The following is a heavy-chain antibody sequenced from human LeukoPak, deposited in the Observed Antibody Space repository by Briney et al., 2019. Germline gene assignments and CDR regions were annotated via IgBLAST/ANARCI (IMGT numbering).Heavy chain of an antibody. CDR1: GGSISSGDYY. J-gene: IGHJ4*02. D-gene: IGHD5-18*01. V-gene: IGHV4-30-4*01. CDR3: ARAQLWFIDY. Sequence: SQTLFLTCIVSGGSISSGDYYWSWIRQPPGKGLEWIGYIYYSGSTDYNPSLQSRVTISVDTSKNQFSLKLSSVTAADTAVYYCARAQLWFIDYWGQGALVTVSS. CDR2: IYYSGST.